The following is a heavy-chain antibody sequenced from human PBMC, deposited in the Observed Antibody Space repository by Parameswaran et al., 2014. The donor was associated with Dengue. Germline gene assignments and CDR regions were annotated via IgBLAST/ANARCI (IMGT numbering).Heavy chain of an antibody. CDR3: AREWDYGMDV. CDR2: IYYIGST. J-gene: IGHJ6*02. V-gene: IGHV4-31*02. Sequence: RWIRQPPGKGLEWIGYIYYIGSTYYNPSLTSRVTISLDMSKNQFSLKLSSVTAADTAVYYCAREWDYGMDVWGQGTTVTVSS.